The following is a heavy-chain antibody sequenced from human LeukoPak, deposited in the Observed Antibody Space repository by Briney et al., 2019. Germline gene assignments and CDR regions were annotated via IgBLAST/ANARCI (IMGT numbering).Heavy chain of an antibody. Sequence: SETLPLTCTVSGGSISSYHWSWIRQPPGKGLEGIGYIYYSGSTNYNPSLKSRVTISVDTSKNQFSLKLSSVTAADTAVYYCARHLAAAGFDYWGQGTLVTVSS. CDR3: ARHLAAAGFDY. CDR2: IYYSGST. J-gene: IGHJ4*02. D-gene: IGHD6-13*01. V-gene: IGHV4-59*08. CDR1: GGSISSYH.